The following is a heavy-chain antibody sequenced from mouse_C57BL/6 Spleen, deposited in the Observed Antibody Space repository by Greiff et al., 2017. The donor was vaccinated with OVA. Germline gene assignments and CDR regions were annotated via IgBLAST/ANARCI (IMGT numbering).Heavy chain of an antibody. Sequence: QVQLQQPGAELVKPGASVKLSCKASGYTFTSYWMHWVKQRPGQGLEWIGMIHPNSGSTNYNEKFKSKATLTVDKSSSTAYMQLSSLTSEDSAVYYCARGGLGKGYAMDYWGQGTSVTVSS. D-gene: IGHD3-3*01. CDR2: IHPNSGST. CDR1: GYTFTSYW. J-gene: IGHJ4*01. CDR3: ARGGLGKGYAMDY. V-gene: IGHV1-64*01.